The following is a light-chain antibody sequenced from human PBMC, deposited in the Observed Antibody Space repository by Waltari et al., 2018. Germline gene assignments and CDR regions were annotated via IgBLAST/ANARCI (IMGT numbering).Light chain of an antibody. V-gene: IGLV2-14*03. J-gene: IGLJ2*01. CDR1: RGDVGGYDY. CDR3: SSYAVTATLL. CDR2: DVK. Sequence: QSVLTQPASVSGSPGQSINIPCTGTRGDVGGYDYVPWYQQQPGKAPKLMIYDVKNRPSGVSNRFSGSKSGDTASLTISGLQAEDEADYYCSSYAVTATLLFGGGTTLTVL.